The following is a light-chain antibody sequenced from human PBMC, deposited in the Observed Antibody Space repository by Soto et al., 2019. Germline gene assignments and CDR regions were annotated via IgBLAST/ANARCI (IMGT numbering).Light chain of an antibody. CDR2: DDR. CDR1: NIGGKS. Sequence: SYELTQPPAVSVAPGQTATIPCGGSNIGGKSVHWYRQRPDQAPVLVLYDDRDRPSGIPERLSGSNSGTSASLAISNLQSEDEADYYCAAWDGNLNGWLFGGGTKLTVL. V-gene: IGLV3-21*02. J-gene: IGLJ3*02. CDR3: AAWDGNLNGWL.